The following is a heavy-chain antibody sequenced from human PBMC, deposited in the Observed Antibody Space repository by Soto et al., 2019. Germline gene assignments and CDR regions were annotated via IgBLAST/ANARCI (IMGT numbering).Heavy chain of an antibody. V-gene: IGHV4-34*01. J-gene: IGHJ1*01. CDR3: ARGRGGVQH. D-gene: IGHD3-10*01. CDR1: GGSFSGYY. CDR2: XNDSGST. Sequence: SETLSLTCAVYGGSFSGYYCSWIRQPPGKGXXXXXXXNDSGSTNYNASLKSRVSISVDTSKNQFSLKLSSVTAADTAVYYCARGRGGVQHWGQGTLVTVSS.